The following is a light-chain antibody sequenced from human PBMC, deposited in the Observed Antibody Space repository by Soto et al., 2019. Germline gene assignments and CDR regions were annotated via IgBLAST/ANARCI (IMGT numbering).Light chain of an antibody. CDR3: QKYSSAPPWT. J-gene: IGKJ1*01. V-gene: IGKV1-27*01. CDR2: AAS. Sequence: DIQMTQSPSSLSASVGDRVTITSRASQGISNYLAWYQQKPGKVPKLLIYAASTLHSGVPSRFSGSGSGTDFTLTISSLQPEDVATYYCQKYSSAPPWTFGQGTKVEIK. CDR1: QGISNY.